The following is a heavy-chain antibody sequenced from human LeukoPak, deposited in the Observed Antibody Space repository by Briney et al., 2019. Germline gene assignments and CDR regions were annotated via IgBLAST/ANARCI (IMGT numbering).Heavy chain of an antibody. CDR1: GYSFTNYW. CDR3: ARQGNGYSNHKLMSFDY. J-gene: IGHJ4*02. V-gene: IGHV5-51*01. Sequence: GESLKISCKGSGYSFTNYWIGWVRQMPGKGLEWMGIIYPDDSDTTYSPSFQGQVTISVDKSISTAYLQWRSLKASDTAMYYCARQGNGYSNHKLMSFDYWGQGTLVTVSS. CDR2: IYPDDSDT. D-gene: IGHD4-11*01.